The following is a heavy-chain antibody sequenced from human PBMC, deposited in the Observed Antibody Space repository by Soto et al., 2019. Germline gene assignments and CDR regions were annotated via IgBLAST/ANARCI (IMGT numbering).Heavy chain of an antibody. D-gene: IGHD6-19*01. CDR3: ARESENSSGWYYYYGMDV. CDR2: INPNSGGT. V-gene: IGHV1-2*04. CDR1: GYTFTGYY. J-gene: IGHJ6*02. Sequence: ASVKVSCKASGYTFTGYYMHWVRQAPGRGLEWMGWINPNSGGTNYAQKFQGWVTMTRDTSISTAYMELSRLRSDDTAVYYCARESENSSGWYYYYGMDVWGQGTTVTVSS.